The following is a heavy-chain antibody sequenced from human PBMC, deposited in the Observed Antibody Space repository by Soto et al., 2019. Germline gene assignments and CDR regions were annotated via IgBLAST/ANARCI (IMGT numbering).Heavy chain of an antibody. CDR3: AQNDYPSH. Sequence: PGGSLRLSCAASGFTFSSYGMPWVRQAPGKGLEWVAVISYDGSNKYYADSVKGRFTISRDNSKNTLYLQMNSLRAEDTAVYYCAQNDYPSHWGQGTLVTVSS. CDR2: ISYDGSNK. D-gene: IGHD5-12*01. V-gene: IGHV3-30*03. J-gene: IGHJ4*02. CDR1: GFTFSSYG.